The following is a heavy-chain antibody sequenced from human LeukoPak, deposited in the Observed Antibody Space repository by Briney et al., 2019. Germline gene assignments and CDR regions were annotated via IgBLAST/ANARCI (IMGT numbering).Heavy chain of an antibody. V-gene: IGHV4-59*01. D-gene: IGHD4-11*01. CDR2: IYHSGST. Sequence: SETLSLTCTASGGSISRYYWSWIRQRPGEEPEWVGDIYHSGSTNYNPSLKSRLTISLDTPKNQFSLKLTSVTAADTAIYYCARVGGMTTVNNAAFDVWGQGTMVTVSS. J-gene: IGHJ3*01. CDR1: GGSISRYY. CDR3: ARVGGMTTVNNAAFDV.